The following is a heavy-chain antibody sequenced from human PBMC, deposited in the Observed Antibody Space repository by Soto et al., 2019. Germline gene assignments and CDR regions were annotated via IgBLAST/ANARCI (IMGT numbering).Heavy chain of an antibody. V-gene: IGHV5-51*01. CDR2: IYPGDSYT. Sequence: GESLKISCMGSGYKVSTWHNFTSYWIAWVRQMPGEGLEWMGIIYPGDSYTRYSPSFQGQVTISADKSINSAYLQWSSLKASDTAMYYCARLQAAAGDNDLTFDYWGQGTLVTVSS. J-gene: IGHJ4*02. CDR3: ARLQAAAGDNDLTFDY. CDR1: GYKVSTWHNFTSYW. D-gene: IGHD6-13*01.